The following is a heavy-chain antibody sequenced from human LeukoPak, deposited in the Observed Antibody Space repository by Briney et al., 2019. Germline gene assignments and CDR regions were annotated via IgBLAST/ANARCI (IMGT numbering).Heavy chain of an antibody. V-gene: IGHV4-59*01. CDR3: ARGGNVVVPAAIPFDY. CDR2: IYYSGST. CDR1: GGSISSYY. D-gene: IGHD2-2*02. Sequence: SETLSLTCTVSGGSISSYYLSWIRQPPGKGLEWIGYIYYSGSTNYNPSLKSRVTISVDTSKNQFSLKLSSVTAADTAVYYCARGGNVVVPAAIPFDYWGQGTLVTVSS. J-gene: IGHJ4*02.